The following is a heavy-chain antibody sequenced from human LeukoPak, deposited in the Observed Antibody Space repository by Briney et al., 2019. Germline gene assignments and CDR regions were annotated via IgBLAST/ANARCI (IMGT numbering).Heavy chain of an antibody. CDR2: TYYRSKWFH. V-gene: IGHV6-1*01. J-gene: IGHJ6*02. CDR1: GDSDSSTTAA. CDR3: AIATRGPEYYYGMDV. Sequence: SQTLSLTRVISGDSDSSTTAAWKSIRQSPSRGLGWLGRTYYRSKWFHDYVVSMRSRITISPDTSKNQFSLQLNSVTPEDTAFYYRAIATRGPEYYYGMDVWGQGTTVTVSS. D-gene: IGHD1-14*01.